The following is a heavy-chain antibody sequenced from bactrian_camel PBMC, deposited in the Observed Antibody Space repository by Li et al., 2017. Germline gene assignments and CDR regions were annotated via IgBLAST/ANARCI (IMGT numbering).Heavy chain of an antibody. V-gene: IGHV3S55*01. CDR1: GATYAFYC. Sequence: VQLVESGGGSVQAGGSLWLECVVSGATYAFYCMGWFRQGADKEREWVAAIDSTGAKRYASSVKGRFTISHDNVNNNLYLQMDNLKPEDTGMFHCAADWGIANCLAGSWSPANCDYWGRGTQVTVS. D-gene: IGHD8*01. CDR3: AADWGIANCLAGSWSPANCDY. CDR2: IDSTGAK. J-gene: IGHJ4*01.